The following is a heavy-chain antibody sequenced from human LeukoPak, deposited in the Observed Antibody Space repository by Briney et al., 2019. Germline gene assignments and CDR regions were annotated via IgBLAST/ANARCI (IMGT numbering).Heavy chain of an antibody. V-gene: IGHV3-21*01. Sequence: PGGSLRLSCAASGFTFSSYSMNWVRQAPGKGLEWVSSISSSSSYIYYADSVKGRFTISRDNAKNSLYLQMNSLRAEDTAVYYCARDRLVSLLDAFDIWGQGTMVTVSS. CDR1: GFTFSSYS. J-gene: IGHJ3*02. CDR3: ARDRLVSLLDAFDI. D-gene: IGHD5/OR15-5a*01. CDR2: ISSSSSYI.